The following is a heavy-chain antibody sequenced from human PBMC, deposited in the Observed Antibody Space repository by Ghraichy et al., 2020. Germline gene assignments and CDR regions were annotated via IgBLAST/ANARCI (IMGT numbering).Heavy chain of an antibody. CDR1: GFTVSSNY. V-gene: IGHV3-53*01. Sequence: GESLNISCAASGFTVSSNYMSWVRQAPGKGLEWVSVIYSGGSTYYADSVKGRFTISRDNSKNTLYLQMNSLRAEDTAVYYCAATRIQLSQRKGEWYFDYWGQGTLVTVSS. J-gene: IGHJ4*02. D-gene: IGHD5-18*01. CDR2: IYSGGST. CDR3: AATRIQLSQRKGEWYFDY.